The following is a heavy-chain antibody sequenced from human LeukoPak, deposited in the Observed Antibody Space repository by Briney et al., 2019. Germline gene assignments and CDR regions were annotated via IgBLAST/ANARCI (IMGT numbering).Heavy chain of an antibody. CDR1: GFTFSSLW. J-gene: IGHJ4*02. D-gene: IGHD1-1*01. Sequence: GGSLRLSCAASGFTFSSLWMHWVRQAPGKGLVWVSRINSDGSTTSYADSVKGRFTISRDNAKNTLCLQMNSLRVEDTAVYYCAGRYGDYWGQGTLVTVSS. CDR3: AGRYGDY. V-gene: IGHV3-74*01. CDR2: INSDGSTT.